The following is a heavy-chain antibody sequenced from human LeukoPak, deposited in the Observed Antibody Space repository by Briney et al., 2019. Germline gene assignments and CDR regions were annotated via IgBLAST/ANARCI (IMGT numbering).Heavy chain of an antibody. CDR3: AKSFNYDILTGYYYYSDY. V-gene: IGHV3-23*01. J-gene: IGHJ4*02. Sequence: PGGSLRLSCAVSGFTFSSYAMSWVRQAPGKGLEWVSAISGSGGSTYYADSVKGRFTISRDNSKNTLYLQMNSLRAEDTAVYYCAKSFNYDILTGYYYYSDYWGQGTLVTVSS. D-gene: IGHD3-9*01. CDR2: ISGSGGST. CDR1: GFTFSSYA.